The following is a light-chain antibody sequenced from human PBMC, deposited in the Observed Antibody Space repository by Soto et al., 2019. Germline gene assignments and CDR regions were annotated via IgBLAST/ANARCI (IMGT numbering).Light chain of an antibody. CDR2: DNN. V-gene: IGLV1-51*01. Sequence: QSVLTQPPSVSAAPGQKVTISCSGSSSNIGNNYVSWYQQLPGTAPKLLIYDNNKRPSGIPDRFSGSKSGTSATLGITGLQAGDDDDYYCGRWYSSLSAVVFGGGTKLTVL. J-gene: IGLJ2*01. CDR1: SSNIGNNY. CDR3: GRWYSSLSAVV.